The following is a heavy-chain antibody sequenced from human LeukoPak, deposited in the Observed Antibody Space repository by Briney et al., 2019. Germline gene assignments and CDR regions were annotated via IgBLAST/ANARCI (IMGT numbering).Heavy chain of an antibody. CDR2: IYTSGST. J-gene: IGHJ4*02. V-gene: IGHV4-4*07. CDR3: ARAPAPSWPFDY. Sequence: SETLSLTXTVSGGSISSYYRSWIRQPAGKGLEWIGRIYTSGSTNYNPSLKGRVTMSVDTSKNQFSLKLSSVTAADTAVYYCARAPAPSWPFDYWGQGTLVTVSS. CDR1: GGSISSYY.